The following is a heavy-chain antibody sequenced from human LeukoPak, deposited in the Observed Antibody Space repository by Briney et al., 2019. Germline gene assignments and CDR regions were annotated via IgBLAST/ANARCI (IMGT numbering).Heavy chain of an antibody. D-gene: IGHD1-14*01. Sequence: GGSLRLSCAASGFTFSSYGMHWVRQAPGKGLEWVAFIRYDGSNKYYADSVKGRFTISRENAKNSLYLQMNNLRAGDTAVYYCARGFGMNSVKICDYWGQGILVTVSS. CDR1: GFTFSSYG. CDR2: IRYDGSNK. J-gene: IGHJ4*02. V-gene: IGHV3-30*02. CDR3: ARGFGMNSVKICDY.